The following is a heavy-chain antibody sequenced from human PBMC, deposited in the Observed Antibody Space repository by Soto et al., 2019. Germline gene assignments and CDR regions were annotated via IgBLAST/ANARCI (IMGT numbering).Heavy chain of an antibody. V-gene: IGHV1-69*13. Sequence: SVKVSCKASGGTFSSYAISWVRQAPGQGLEWMGGIIPIFGTANYAQKFQGRVTITADESTSTAYMELSSLRSEDTAVYYCGVVGIIYFDSSGYFRAGAGQFAYGGKGTLVTVSS. CDR1: GGTFSSYA. CDR3: GVVGIIYFDSSGYFRAGAGQFAY. J-gene: IGHJ4*02. CDR2: IIPIFGTA. D-gene: IGHD3-22*01.